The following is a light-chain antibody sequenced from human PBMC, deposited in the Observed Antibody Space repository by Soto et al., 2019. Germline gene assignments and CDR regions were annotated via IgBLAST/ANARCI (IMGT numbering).Light chain of an antibody. CDR3: AAWDDSLNVYV. CDR2: SNN. J-gene: IGLJ1*01. CDR1: SSNIGSNT. V-gene: IGLV1-44*01. Sequence: QSALTQPPSASGTPGQRVTISCSGSSSNIGSNTVNWYQQLPGTAPKLLIYSNNQRPSGVPDRFSGSKSGTSASLAISGLQSEDEADYYCAAWDDSLNVYVFGTGTQLTVL.